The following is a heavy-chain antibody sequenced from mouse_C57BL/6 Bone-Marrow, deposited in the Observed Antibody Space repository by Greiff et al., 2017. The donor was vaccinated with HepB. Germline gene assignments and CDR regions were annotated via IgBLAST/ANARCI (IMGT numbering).Heavy chain of an antibody. CDR1: GYSITSGYY. J-gene: IGHJ1*03. Sequence: EVQLQQSGPGLVKPSQSLSLTCSVTGYSITSGYYWNWIRQFPGNKLEWMDYISYDGSNNYNPSLKNRISITRDTSKNQFFLKLNSVTTEDTATFYGARGSSYWYFDVWGTGTTVTVSS. V-gene: IGHV3-6*01. CDR3: ARGSSYWYFDV. CDR2: ISYDGSN. D-gene: IGHD1-1*01.